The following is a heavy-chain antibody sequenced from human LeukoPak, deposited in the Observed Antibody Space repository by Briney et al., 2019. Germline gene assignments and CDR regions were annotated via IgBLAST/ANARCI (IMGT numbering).Heavy chain of an antibody. CDR2: ISGSGGST. J-gene: IGHJ4*02. D-gene: IGHD6-13*01. Sequence: GGSLRLSCAASGFTFSSYAMSWVRQAPGKGLEWVSAISGSGGSTYYADSVKGRFTISRDNAKNSLYLQMNSLRAEDTAVYYCARGYSSSWDHDYWGQGTLVTVSS. V-gene: IGHV3-23*01. CDR1: GFTFSSYA. CDR3: ARGYSSSWDHDY.